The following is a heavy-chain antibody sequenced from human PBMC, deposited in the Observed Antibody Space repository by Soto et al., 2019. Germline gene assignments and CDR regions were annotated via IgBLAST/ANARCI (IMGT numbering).Heavy chain of an antibody. V-gene: IGHV3-74*01. CDR1: GFTFSTYW. CDR2: IIGDGSTT. Sequence: EVQLVESGGGLVQPGGSLRLSCAASGFTFSTYWMHWVRQAPGKGLVWVSRIIGDGSTTNYADSVKGRFTISRDNAKNMLYLQVSGQRAEDTAVYYCARGGLRSYWFDTWAQGTLVTVSS. D-gene: IGHD3-10*01. CDR3: ARGGLRSYWFDT. J-gene: IGHJ5*02.